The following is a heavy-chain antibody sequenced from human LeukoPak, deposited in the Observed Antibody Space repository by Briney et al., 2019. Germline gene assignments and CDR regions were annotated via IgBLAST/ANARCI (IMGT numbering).Heavy chain of an antibody. J-gene: IGHJ5*02. Sequence: YPSETLSLTCAVSGGSISSSNWWSWVRQPPGKGLEWIGEIYHSGSTNYNPSLKSRVTISVDKSKNQFSLKLSSVTAADTAVYYCARAYSTVQYWFDPWGQGTLVTVSS. CDR2: IYHSGST. V-gene: IGHV4-4*02. CDR1: GGSISSSNW. D-gene: IGHD2-21*01. CDR3: ARAYSTVQYWFDP.